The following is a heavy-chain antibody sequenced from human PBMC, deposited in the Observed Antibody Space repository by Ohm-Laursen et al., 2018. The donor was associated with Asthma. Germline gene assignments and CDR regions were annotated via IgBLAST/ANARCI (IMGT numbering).Heavy chain of an antibody. V-gene: IGHV3-30*18. D-gene: IGHD7-27*01. CDR1: GFTFSSYG. CDR2: ISYDGSNK. CDR3: AKDRDLGFDY. J-gene: IGHJ4*02. Sequence: SLRLSCSASGFTFSSYGMHWVRQAPGKGLEWVAVISYDGSNKYYADSVRGRFTISRDNSKNTLYLQMNSLRAEDTAVYYCAKDRDLGFDYWGQGTLVTVSS.